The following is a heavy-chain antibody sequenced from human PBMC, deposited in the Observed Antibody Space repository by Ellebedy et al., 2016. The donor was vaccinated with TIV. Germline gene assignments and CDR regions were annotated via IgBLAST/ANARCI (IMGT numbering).Heavy chain of an antibody. J-gene: IGHJ4*02. CDR3: AKRLGGEYSYGSGSFDY. CDR2: INPNSGGT. CDR1: GYTFTGYY. V-gene: IGHV1-2*02. D-gene: IGHD5-18*01. Sequence: AASVKVSCKASGYTFTGYYMHWVRQAPGQGLEWIGWINPNSGGTNYAQKFQGRVTMTRDTSISTAYMELSRLRSDDTAVYYCAKRLGGEYSYGSGSFDYWGQGTLVTVSS.